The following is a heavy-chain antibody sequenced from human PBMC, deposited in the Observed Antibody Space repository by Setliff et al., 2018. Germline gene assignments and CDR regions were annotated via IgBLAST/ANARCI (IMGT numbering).Heavy chain of an antibody. CDR3: AKLVWLTTWYYMDV. J-gene: IGHJ6*03. CDR2: TSRDESTT. Sequence: PGGSLRLSCAASGFTFNIYWMHWVRQVPGKGLVWISRTSRDESTTNYADFAKGRFTISRDNAKNTVYLQMNSLRPEDTAVYYCAKLVWLTTWYYMDVWGKGTTVTVSS. V-gene: IGHV3-74*01. D-gene: IGHD5-18*01. CDR1: GFTFNIYW.